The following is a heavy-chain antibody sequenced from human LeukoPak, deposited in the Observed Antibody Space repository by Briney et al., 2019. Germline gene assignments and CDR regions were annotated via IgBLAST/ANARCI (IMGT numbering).Heavy chain of an antibody. V-gene: IGHV3-9*01. CDR1: GFTFDDYA. D-gene: IGHD4-17*01. CDR3: AKDRRGGTTVSFFDY. CDR2: ISWNSGSI. Sequence: PGGSLRLSCAASGFTFDDYAMHWVRQAPGKGLEWVSGISWNSGSIGYADSVKGRFTISRDNAKNSLYLQMNSLRAEDTAVYYCAKDRRGGTTVSFFDYWGQGTLVTVSS. J-gene: IGHJ4*02.